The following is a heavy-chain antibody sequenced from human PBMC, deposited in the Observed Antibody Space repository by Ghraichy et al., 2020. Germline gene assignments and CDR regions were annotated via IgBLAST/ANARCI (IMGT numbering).Heavy chain of an antibody. CDR2: ISSSSTI. CDR3: AREGILLWFGEYNYFDY. V-gene: IGHV3-48*02. J-gene: IGHJ4*02. Sequence: GGSLRLSCAASGFTFSSYSMNWVRQAPGKGLEWVSYISSSSTIYYADAMKGRFTTSRDNAKNSLYLQMNSLRDEDTAVYYCAREGILLWFGEYNYFDYWGQGTLVTVSS. D-gene: IGHD3-10*01. CDR1: GFTFSSYS.